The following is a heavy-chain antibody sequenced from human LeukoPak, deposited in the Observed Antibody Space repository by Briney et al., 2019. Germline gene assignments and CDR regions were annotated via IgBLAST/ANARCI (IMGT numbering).Heavy chain of an antibody. CDR3: ANGITYSSSSDMIDI. CDR1: GFTFSSYG. D-gene: IGHD6-6*01. CDR2: IRYDGSNK. V-gene: IGHV3-30*02. J-gene: IGHJ3*02. Sequence: PGGSLRLSCAASGFTFSSYGMHWVRQAPGKGLEWVAFIRYDGSNKYYADSVKGRFTISRDNSKNTLYLQMNSLRAEDTAVYYCANGITYSSSSDMIDIWGQGTMVTVSS.